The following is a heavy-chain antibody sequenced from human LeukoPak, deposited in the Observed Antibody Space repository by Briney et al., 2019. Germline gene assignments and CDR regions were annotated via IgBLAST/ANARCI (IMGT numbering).Heavy chain of an antibody. CDR2: INSSSSYI. V-gene: IGHV3-21*01. J-gene: IGHJ4*02. CDR1: GFTISSYS. CDR3: ARDNYFLYSPATGPNDY. D-gene: IGHD2/OR15-2a*01. Sequence: GGSLRLSCTASGFTISSYSLNWVRQAPGKGLEWVSSINSSSSYIYYADSVKGRFTITRDNDNNSPYMQMNSLSAEDTAYYYCARDNYFLYSPATGPNDYWGQGTLVTVSS.